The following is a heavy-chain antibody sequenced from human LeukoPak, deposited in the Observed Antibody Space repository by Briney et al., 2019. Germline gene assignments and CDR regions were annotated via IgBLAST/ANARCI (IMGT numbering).Heavy chain of an antibody. J-gene: IGHJ4*02. CDR2: IYYSGST. Sequence: SETLSLTCTVSGGSISGSSYYWGWIRQPPGKGLEWIGSIYYSGSTYYNPSLKSRVTISVDTSKNQFSLKLSSVTAADTAVYYCARQVVAAAGDFDYWGQGTLVTVSS. D-gene: IGHD6-13*01. CDR3: ARQVVAAAGDFDY. V-gene: IGHV4-39*01. CDR1: GGSISGSSYY.